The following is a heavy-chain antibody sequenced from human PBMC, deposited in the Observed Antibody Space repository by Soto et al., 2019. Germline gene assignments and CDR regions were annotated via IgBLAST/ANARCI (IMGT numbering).Heavy chain of an antibody. CDR2: ISTYNSRT. Sequence: QDQLAQSGAEVKKPGASVKISCEASGYTFTSHGISWVRQAPGQGLEWLGWISTYNSRTHYAQKVQGRVTMTTDTATSTAYLDLRSLTFDDTAVYYCARARYCASPSCYKHYYYGMDTWGQGTTVTVSS. CDR3: ARARYCASPSCYKHYYYGMDT. V-gene: IGHV1-18*04. D-gene: IGHD2-2*02. CDR1: GYTFTSHG. J-gene: IGHJ6*02.